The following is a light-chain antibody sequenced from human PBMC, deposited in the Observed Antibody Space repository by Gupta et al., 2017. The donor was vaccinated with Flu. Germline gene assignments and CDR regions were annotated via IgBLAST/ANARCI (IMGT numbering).Light chain of an antibody. J-gene: IGKJ1*01. CDR2: DAS. CDR3: QQFGDSPWT. Sequence: EIVLTQSPGTLSLSPGERATLSCRASQSVISRRIAWYQQKPGQAPRLLIYDASSRATGIPDRVSGSGSGTDFTLTISRLESEDFAVYYCQQFGDSPWTFGQGTKVEIK. V-gene: IGKV3-20*01. CDR1: QSVISRR.